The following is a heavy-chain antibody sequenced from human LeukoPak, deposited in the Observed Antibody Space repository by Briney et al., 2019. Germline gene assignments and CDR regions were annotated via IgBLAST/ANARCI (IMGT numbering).Heavy chain of an antibody. CDR1: GFTFSRYA. Sequence: GGSLRLSCAASGFTFSRYAMNWVRQAPGKGLEWVSGISGSGGSTYYADSVKGRFTISRDNSKNTLYLQMNSLRAEDTAVYYCAKDSDGDYLWGQGTLVTVSS. J-gene: IGHJ4*02. D-gene: IGHD4-17*01. V-gene: IGHV3-23*01. CDR3: AKDSDGDYL. CDR2: ISGSGGST.